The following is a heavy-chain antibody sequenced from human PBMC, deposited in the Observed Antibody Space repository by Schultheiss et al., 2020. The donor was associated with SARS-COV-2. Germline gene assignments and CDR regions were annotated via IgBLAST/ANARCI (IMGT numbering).Heavy chain of an antibody. J-gene: IGHJ4*02. CDR1: GYSFTDYW. CDR2: IYPGDSDT. V-gene: IGHV5-51*01. CDR3: ARQSLYYGSGSYYYYFDY. Sequence: GESLKISCQTFGYSFTDYWIGWVRQLPGKGLEWMGIIYPGDSDTRYSPSFQGQVTISADKSISTAYLQWSSLKASDTAMYYCARQSLYYGSGSYYYYFDYWGQGTLVTVSS. D-gene: IGHD3-10*01.